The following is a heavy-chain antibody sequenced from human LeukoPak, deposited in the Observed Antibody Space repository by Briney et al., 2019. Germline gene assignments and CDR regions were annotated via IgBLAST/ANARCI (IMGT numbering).Heavy chain of an antibody. V-gene: IGHV4-30-4*01. CDR3: ARGRFLEWRNYYYGMDV. Sequence: SETLSLTCTVSGGSISSEDYYWRGIRQPPGKGLECIGYIYYSGSTYYNPSLKSRVTISVDTSKNQFSLKLSSVTAADTAVYYCARGRFLEWRNYYYGMDVWGQGTTVTVSS. CDR1: GGSISSEDYY. J-gene: IGHJ6*02. CDR2: IYYSGST. D-gene: IGHD3-3*01.